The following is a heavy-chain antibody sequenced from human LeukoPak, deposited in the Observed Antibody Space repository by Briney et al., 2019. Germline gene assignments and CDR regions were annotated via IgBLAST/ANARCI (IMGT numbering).Heavy chain of an antibody. Sequence: PSETLSLTCAVYGGSFSGYYWSWIRQPPGKGLEWIGEINHSGSTNYNPSLKSRVTISVDTSKNQFSLKLSSVTAADTAVYYCARGVVPAAKLSVTTSLTYFDYWGQGTLVTVSS. D-gene: IGHD2-2*01. CDR2: INHSGST. V-gene: IGHV4-34*01. J-gene: IGHJ4*02. CDR1: GGSFSGYY. CDR3: ARGVVPAAKLSVTTSLTYFDY.